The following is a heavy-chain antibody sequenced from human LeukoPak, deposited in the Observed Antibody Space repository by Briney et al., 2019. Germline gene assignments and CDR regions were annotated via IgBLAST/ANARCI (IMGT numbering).Heavy chain of an antibody. D-gene: IGHD3-22*01. J-gene: IGHJ4*02. V-gene: IGHV4-38-2*02. CDR3: ARDVAQANYDSSGYPFDY. CDR2: IYHSGST. Sequence: SETLSLTCTVSGYSISSGYYWGWIRQPPGKGLEWIGSIYHSGSTYYNPSLKSRVTISVDTSKNQFSLKLSSVTAADTAVYWCARDVAQANYDSSGYPFDYWGPGILVTVSS. CDR1: GYSISSGYY.